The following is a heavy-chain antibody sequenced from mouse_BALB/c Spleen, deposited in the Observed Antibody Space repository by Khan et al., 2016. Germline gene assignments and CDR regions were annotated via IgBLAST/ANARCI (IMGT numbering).Heavy chain of an antibody. D-gene: IGHD2-14*01. CDR1: DYAFSRYW. Sequence: QVQLQQPGAELVRPGSSVKISCKASDYAFSRYWMNWVKQRPGQGLEWIGQIYPGDGDTNYNGTFTGKATLTADKFSSTAYMQLSSLTSEDSAVYFCARGTPFAYWGQGTLVTVSA. CDR2: IYPGDGDT. CDR3: ARGTPFAY. V-gene: IGHV1-80*01. J-gene: IGHJ3*01.